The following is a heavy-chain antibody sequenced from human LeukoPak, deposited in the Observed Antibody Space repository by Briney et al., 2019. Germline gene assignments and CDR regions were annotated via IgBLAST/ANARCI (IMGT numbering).Heavy chain of an antibody. D-gene: IGHD6-13*01. J-gene: IGHJ5*02. CDR3: ARGLRIAAAGNNWFDP. Sequence: SETLSLTCAVYGGSFSGYYWSWIRQPPGKGLEWIGEINHSGSTNYNPSLKSRVTISVDTSKNQFSLKLSSVTAADTAVYYCARGLRIAAAGNNWFDPWGQGTLITVSS. CDR2: INHSGST. V-gene: IGHV4-34*01. CDR1: GGSFSGYY.